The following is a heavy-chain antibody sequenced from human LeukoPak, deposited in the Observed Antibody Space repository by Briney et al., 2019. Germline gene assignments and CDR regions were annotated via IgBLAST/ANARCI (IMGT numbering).Heavy chain of an antibody. V-gene: IGHV3-49*03. CDR3: TRVFSGSYFY. D-gene: IGHD1-26*01. J-gene: IGHJ4*02. CDR1: GXTFGDYA. CDR2: LRSKAYGGTT. Sequence: SGGSLRLSCTASGXTFGDYAMSWFRQAPGKGLEWVVFLRSKAYGGTTEYAASVKGRFTISRDDSKSIAYLQMNSLKTEDTAVYYCTRVFSGSYFYWGQGTLVTVSS.